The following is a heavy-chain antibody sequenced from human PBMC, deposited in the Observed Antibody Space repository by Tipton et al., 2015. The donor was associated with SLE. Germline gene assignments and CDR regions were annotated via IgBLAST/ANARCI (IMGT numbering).Heavy chain of an antibody. CDR3: VRLAVDAFDL. V-gene: IGHV3-43*01. D-gene: IGHD4-11*01. CDR1: GFTFDDHT. J-gene: IGHJ3*01. CDR2: ISWAGDTT. Sequence: SLRLSCAASGFTFDDHTMHWVRQAPGKGLEWVSLISWAGDTTYYGDSMKGRFTISRDNSKNSLFLQMNSLRTEDTAVYYCVRLAVDAFDLWGQVTMVTVSS.